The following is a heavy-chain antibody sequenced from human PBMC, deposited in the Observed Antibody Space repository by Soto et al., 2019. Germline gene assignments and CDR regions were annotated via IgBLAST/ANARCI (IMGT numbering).Heavy chain of an antibody. CDR3: AKDRVVVYV. Sequence: GGSLTLSCAASGFTFSTYAMAWVRQAPGKGLEWVSAISGSGGSTYYADSVKGRFTISRDNSKNTLYLQMNSLRAEDTAVYYCAKDRVVVYVWGQGTTVTVSS. CDR2: ISGSGGST. CDR1: GFTFSTYA. D-gene: IGHD2-15*01. V-gene: IGHV3-23*01. J-gene: IGHJ6*02.